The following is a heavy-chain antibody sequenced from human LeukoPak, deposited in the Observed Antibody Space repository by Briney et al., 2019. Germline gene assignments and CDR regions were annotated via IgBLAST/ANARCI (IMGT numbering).Heavy chain of an antibody. Sequence: ASVKVSCKASGYTFTSYYMHWVRQAPGQGLEWMGIVNPSGGSTSYAQKFQGRVTMTRDTSISTAYMELSRLRSDDTAVYYCARSKSSGWIDAFDIWGQGTMVTVSS. CDR3: ARSKSSGWIDAFDI. CDR2: VNPSGGST. D-gene: IGHD6-19*01. CDR1: GYTFTSYY. V-gene: IGHV1-46*01. J-gene: IGHJ3*02.